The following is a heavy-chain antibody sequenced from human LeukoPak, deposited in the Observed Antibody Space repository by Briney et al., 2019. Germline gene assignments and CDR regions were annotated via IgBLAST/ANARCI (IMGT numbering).Heavy chain of an antibody. Sequence: PGGSLRLSCAASGFTFSDYYMSWIRQAPGKGLEWVSYISSNSRYTHYADSVKGRSTISRDNAKNSLYLQMNSLRAEDTAMYYCARDLRPYDYVWGTDYWGQGTLVTVSS. CDR3: ARDLRPYDYVWGTDY. CDR1: GFTFSDYY. CDR2: ISSNSRYT. V-gene: IGHV3-11*06. D-gene: IGHD3-16*01. J-gene: IGHJ4*02.